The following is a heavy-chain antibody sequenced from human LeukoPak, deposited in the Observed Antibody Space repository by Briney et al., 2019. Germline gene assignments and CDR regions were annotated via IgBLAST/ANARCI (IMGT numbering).Heavy chain of an antibody. CDR1: GDSVSSNSGA. CDR2: TYYRSKWHN. V-gene: IGHV6-1*01. CDR3: ADTVAGTLGNV. Sequence: SQTLSLTCAISGDSVSSNSGAWHWIRQSPSRGLEWLGRTYYRSKWHNDYAVSVKSRITINPDTSKNQFSLQLNSVTPEDTAVYYCADTVAGTLGNVWGQGTLVTVSS. D-gene: IGHD6-19*01. J-gene: IGHJ4*02.